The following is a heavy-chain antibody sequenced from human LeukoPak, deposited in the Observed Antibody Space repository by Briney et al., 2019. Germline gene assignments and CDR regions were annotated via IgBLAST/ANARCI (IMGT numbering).Heavy chain of an antibody. J-gene: IGHJ4*02. Sequence: ETLSLTCTVSGGSISSSGYNWDWIRQPPGKGLEWVSRINSGGNSTSHADSVKGRFTISRDNAKNTLFLQMNSLRAEDTAVYYCAREGYSGPYLDYWGQGTLVTVSS. CDR1: GGSISSSGYN. CDR3: AREGYSGPYLDY. D-gene: IGHD4-11*01. CDR2: INSGGNST. V-gene: IGHV3-74*01.